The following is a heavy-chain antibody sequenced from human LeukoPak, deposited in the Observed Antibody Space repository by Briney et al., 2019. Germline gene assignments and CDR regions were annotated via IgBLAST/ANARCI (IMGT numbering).Heavy chain of an antibody. CDR1: GFTFSSYA. D-gene: IGHD1-26*01. CDR2: VYRGASI. Sequence: GGSLRLSCAASGFTFSSYAMSWVRQAPGKGLEWVSIVYRGASIYYLDSVKGRFTISRDNSENTLYLQMNNLRAEDTAIYYCARATDTNYFDLWGQGTLLTVSS. V-gene: IGHV3-23*03. J-gene: IGHJ4*02. CDR3: ARATDTNYFDL.